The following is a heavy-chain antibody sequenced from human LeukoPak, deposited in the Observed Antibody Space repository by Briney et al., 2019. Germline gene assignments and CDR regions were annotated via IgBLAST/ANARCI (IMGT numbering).Heavy chain of an antibody. CDR1: GGSIRSYY. J-gene: IGHJ5*02. D-gene: IGHD3-22*01. CDR2: IYYSGST. CDR3: ASQSSGYYLGWFDP. Sequence: SETLSLTCTVSGGSIRSYYWSWIRQPPGKGLEWIGYIYYSGSTNYNPSLKSRVTISVDTSKNQFSLKLSSVTAADTAVYYCASQSSGYYLGWFDPWGQGTLVTVSS. V-gene: IGHV4-59*01.